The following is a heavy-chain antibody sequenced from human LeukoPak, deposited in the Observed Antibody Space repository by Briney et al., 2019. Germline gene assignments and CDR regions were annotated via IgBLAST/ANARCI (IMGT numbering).Heavy chain of an antibody. CDR1: RYIFTGYW. CDR3: ARLVGTTLYFDS. D-gene: IGHD1-26*01. CDR2: IYPGDSES. J-gene: IGHJ4*02. V-gene: IGHV5-51*01. Sequence: GESLKISCKGSRYIFTGYWIGWVRQMPGKGLEWMGIIYPGDSESRYSPSFQGQVTISADKSISTAYLQWSSLKASDTAMYYCARLVGTTLYFDSWGQGTLVTVSS.